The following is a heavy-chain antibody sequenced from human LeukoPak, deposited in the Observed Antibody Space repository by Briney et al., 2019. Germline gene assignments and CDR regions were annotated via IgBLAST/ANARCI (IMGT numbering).Heavy chain of an antibody. CDR3: ARDQSGSYYPSTGMDH. J-gene: IGHJ4*02. D-gene: IGHD1-26*01. Sequence: PGGSLRLSCAASGFTFSSYWMSWVRQAPGEGLEWVANIKQEGSEEYYVDSVKGRFTISRDNAKNSLYLQMNSLRAEDTAVYYCARDQSGSYYPSTGMDHWAQGPLVPVSS. CDR1: GFTFSSYW. V-gene: IGHV3-7*01. CDR2: IKQEGSEE.